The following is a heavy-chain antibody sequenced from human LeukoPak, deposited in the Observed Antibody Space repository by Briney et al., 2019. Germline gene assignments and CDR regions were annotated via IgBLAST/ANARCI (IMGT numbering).Heavy chain of an antibody. J-gene: IGHJ6*04. CDR3: ARDTGVFRYFDWLLHNYYYYGMDV. CDR1: GYTFTSYG. CDR2: ISAYNGNT. Sequence: ASVKVSCKASGYTFTSYGISWVRQAPGQGLEWMGWISAYNGNTNYAQKLQGRVTMTTDTSTSTAYMELRSLRSDDTAVYYCARDTGVFRYFDWLLHNYYYYGMDVWGKGTTVTVSS. V-gene: IGHV1-18*04. D-gene: IGHD3-9*01.